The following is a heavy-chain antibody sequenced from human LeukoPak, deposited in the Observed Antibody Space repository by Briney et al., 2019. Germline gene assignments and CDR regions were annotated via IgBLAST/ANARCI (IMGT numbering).Heavy chain of an antibody. D-gene: IGHD3-16*02. V-gene: IGHV5-51*01. CDR3: ARSPQGRVTFGGVIVNWFDP. J-gene: IGHJ5*02. CDR1: GYSFTSYW. Sequence: GESLKISCKGSGYSFTSYWIGWVRQMPGKGLEWMGIIYPGDSDTRYSPSFQGQVTISADKSISTAYLQWSSLKASDTAMYYCARSPQGRVTFGGVIVNWFDPWGQGTLVTVSS. CDR2: IYPGDSDT.